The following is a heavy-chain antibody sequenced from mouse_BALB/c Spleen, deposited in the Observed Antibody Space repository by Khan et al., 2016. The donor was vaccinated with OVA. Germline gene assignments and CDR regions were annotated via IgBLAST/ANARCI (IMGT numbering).Heavy chain of an antibody. D-gene: IGHD2-2*01. CDR2: IDPFSGDT. J-gene: IGHJ3*01. V-gene: IGHV1S135*01. CDR1: GYSFTTYY. CDR3: TRHGYVAWFTY. Sequence: VRLQQSGPELMKPGASGKISCKASGYSFTTYYIHLVKQSHGKSLAWIGYIDPFSGDTTYNQKFTGMATLTVDKSSSTAYIHLSNLTSEDSAVYYCTRHGYVAWFTYWGQGTLVTVSA.